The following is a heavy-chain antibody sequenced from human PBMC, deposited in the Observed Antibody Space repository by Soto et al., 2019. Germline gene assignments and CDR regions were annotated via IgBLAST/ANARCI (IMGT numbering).Heavy chain of an antibody. CDR3: ARRLTTVVRGDAFDI. CDR2: IYPGDSDT. D-gene: IGHD4-17*01. CDR1: GYSFTSYW. Sequence: GESLKISCKGPGYSFTSYWIGWVRQMPGKGLEWMGIIYPGDSDTRYSPSFQGQVTISADKSISTAYLQWSSLKASDTAMYYCARRLTTVVRGDAFDIWGQGTMVTVSS. V-gene: IGHV5-51*01. J-gene: IGHJ3*02.